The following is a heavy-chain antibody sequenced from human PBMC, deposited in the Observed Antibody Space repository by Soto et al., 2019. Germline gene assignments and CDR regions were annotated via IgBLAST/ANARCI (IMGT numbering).Heavy chain of an antibody. V-gene: IGHV5-51*01. CDR3: ARRETLGYDFWSGYYPY. CDR1: GYSFTSYW. D-gene: IGHD3-3*01. Sequence: PGESLKISCKGSGYSFTSYWIGWVRQMPGKGLDWMGIIYPGDSDTRYSPSFQGQVTISADKSISTAYLQWSSLKASDTAMYYCARRETLGYDFWSGYYPYWGQGTLVTVSS. J-gene: IGHJ4*02. CDR2: IYPGDSDT.